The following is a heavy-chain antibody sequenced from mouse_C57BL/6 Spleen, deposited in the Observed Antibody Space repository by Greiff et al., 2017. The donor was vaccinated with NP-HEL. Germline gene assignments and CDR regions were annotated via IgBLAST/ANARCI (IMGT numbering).Heavy chain of an antibody. CDR1: GYTFTSYW. CDR2: IDPSGSGT. CDR3: ARSGNY. J-gene: IGHJ2*01. D-gene: IGHD3-2*02. V-gene: IGHV1-52*01. Sequence: VQLQQPGAELVRPGSSVKLSCKASGYTFTSYWMHWVKQRPIQGLEWIGNIDPSGSGTHYNQKFKDKATLTVDKSSSTAYMQLSSLTSEDSAVYYCARSGNYWGQGTTLTVSS.